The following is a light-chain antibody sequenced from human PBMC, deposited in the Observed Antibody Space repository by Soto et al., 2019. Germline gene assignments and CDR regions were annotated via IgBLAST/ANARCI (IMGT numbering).Light chain of an antibody. CDR1: QSVSSSY. V-gene: IGKV3-20*01. CDR2: GAS. Sequence: EIVLTQSPGTLSLAQGERATLSCRASQSVSSSYLAWYQQKPGQAPRLLIYGASSRATGIPDRFSGSGSGTDFTLTISRLEPEDFAVYYCQQYGSSGWTFGQGTKVEIK. J-gene: IGKJ1*01. CDR3: QQYGSSGWT.